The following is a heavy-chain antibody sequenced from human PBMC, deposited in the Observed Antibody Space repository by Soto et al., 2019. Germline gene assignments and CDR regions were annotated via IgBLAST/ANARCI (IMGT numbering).Heavy chain of an antibody. Sequence: SLRLSCAASGFTVSSNYMSWVRQAPGKGLEWVSVIYSGGSTYYADSVKGRFTISRDNSKNTLYLQMNSLRAEDTAVYYCASAYYDITDFDYWGQGTLVTVSS. CDR3: ASAYYDITDFDY. D-gene: IGHD3-9*01. CDR2: IYSGGST. CDR1: GFTVSSNY. V-gene: IGHV3-66*01. J-gene: IGHJ4*02.